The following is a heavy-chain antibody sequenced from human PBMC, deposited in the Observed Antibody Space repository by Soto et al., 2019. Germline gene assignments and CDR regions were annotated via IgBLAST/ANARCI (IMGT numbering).Heavy chain of an antibody. V-gene: IGHV1-18*01. J-gene: IGHJ6*02. CDR1: GYTFTSYG. Sequence: QVQLVQSGAEVKKPGASVKVSCKASGYTFTSYGISWVQQAPGQGLEWMGWISAYNGNTNYAQKLQGRVTMTTDTSTSTAYMELRSLRSDDTAVYYCARGTAGTTSYYYYGMDVWGQGTTVTVSS. D-gene: IGHD1-1*01. CDR2: ISAYNGNT. CDR3: ARGTAGTTSYYYYGMDV.